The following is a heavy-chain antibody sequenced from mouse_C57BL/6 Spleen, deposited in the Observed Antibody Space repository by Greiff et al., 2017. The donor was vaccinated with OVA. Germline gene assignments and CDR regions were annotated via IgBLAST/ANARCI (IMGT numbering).Heavy chain of an antibody. CDR3: ARDGDGRGMDY. Sequence: QVQLQQPGAELVKPGASVKLSCKASGYTFTSYWMHWVKQRPGQGLEWIGMIHPNSGSTNYNEKFKSKATLTVDKSSSTAYMQLSSLTSEDSAVYYCARDGDGRGMDYWGQGTSVTVSS. CDR1: GYTFTSYW. CDR2: IHPNSGST. V-gene: IGHV1-64*01. J-gene: IGHJ4*01. D-gene: IGHD1-1*01.